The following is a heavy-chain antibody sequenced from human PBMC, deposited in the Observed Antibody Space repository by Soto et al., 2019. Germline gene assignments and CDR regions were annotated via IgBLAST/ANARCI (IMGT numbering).Heavy chain of an antibody. CDR2: IWYDGSNK. J-gene: IGHJ6*02. V-gene: IGHV3-33*01. CDR3: ARDRGATSYYYYYYGMDV. Sequence: QVQLVESGGGVVQPGRSLRLSCAASGFTFSSYGMHWVRQAPGKGLEWVAVIWYDGSNKYYADSVKGRFTISRDNSKNTLYLQMNSLRAEDTAVYYSARDRGATSYYYYYYGMDVWGQGTTVTVSS. CDR1: GFTFSSYG. D-gene: IGHD1-26*01.